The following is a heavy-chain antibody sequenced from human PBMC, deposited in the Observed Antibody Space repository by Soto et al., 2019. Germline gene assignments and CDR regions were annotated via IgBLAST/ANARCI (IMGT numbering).Heavy chain of an antibody. CDR2: IYHSGST. J-gene: IGHJ6*02. V-gene: IGHV4-4*02. Sequence: SETLSLTCAVSGGSISSSNWWSWVRQPPGKGLEWIGEIYHSGSTNYNPSFKSRVTISVDKSKNQFSLKLSSVIAADTAVYYCARDWRRRATSERSCSWVVAYYYDGMDVWGQGTTVTVSS. D-gene: IGHD6-13*01. CDR3: ARDWRRRATSERSCSWVVAYYYDGMDV. CDR1: GGSISSSNW.